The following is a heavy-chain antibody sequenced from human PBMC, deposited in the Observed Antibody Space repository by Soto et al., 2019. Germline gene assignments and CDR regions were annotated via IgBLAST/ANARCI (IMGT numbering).Heavy chain of an antibody. J-gene: IGHJ6*02. CDR1: GYTFTSYG. CDR3: ARDMGVTTFPGGYYGMDV. CDR2: ISAYNGNT. V-gene: IGHV1-18*01. Sequence: QVQLVQSGAEVKKPGASVKVSCKASGYTFTSYGISWVRQAPGQGLEWMGWISAYNGNTNYAQKLQGRVTMTTDTXTXTXXVERRSLRSDDAAVYYCARDMGVTTFPGGYYGMDVWGQGTTVTVSS. D-gene: IGHD4-17*01.